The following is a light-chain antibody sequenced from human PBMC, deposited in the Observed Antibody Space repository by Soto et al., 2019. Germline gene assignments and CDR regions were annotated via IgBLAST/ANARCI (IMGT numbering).Light chain of an antibody. CDR2: EDS. Sequence: QSALTQPASVSGSPGQSITISCTGTSSDAGNYNCVSWYQQHPGKAPKVIIYEDSTPPSGVSNRISGSQSGNTASLTISGLQAEDEADYYCCSYAGSSTSWVFGGGTKLTVL. J-gene: IGLJ3*02. CDR3: CSYAGSSTSWV. V-gene: IGLV2-23*01. CDR1: SSDAGNYNC.